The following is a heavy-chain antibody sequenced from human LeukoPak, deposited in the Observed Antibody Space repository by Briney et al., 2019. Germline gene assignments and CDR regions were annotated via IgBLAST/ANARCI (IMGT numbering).Heavy chain of an antibody. D-gene: IGHD5-12*01. Sequence: PGGSLRLSCAASGFTFSSYAMHWVRQTPGKGLEWVAVISYDGSNKYYADSVKGRVTISRDNSKNTLYLQMSSLRAEDTAVYYCARDPVATINYFDYWGQGTLVTVSS. J-gene: IGHJ4*02. CDR3: ARDPVATINYFDY. CDR1: GFTFSSYA. V-gene: IGHV3-30*04. CDR2: ISYDGSNK.